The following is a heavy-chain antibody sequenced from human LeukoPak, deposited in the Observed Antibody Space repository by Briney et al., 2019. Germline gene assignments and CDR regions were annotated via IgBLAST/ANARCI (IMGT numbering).Heavy chain of an antibody. Sequence: ASVKVSCKASRYTFTSYYMHWVRQAPGQGLEWKGIINPSGGSTSYAQKFQGRVTMTRDMSTSTVYMELSSLRSEDTAVYYCARAGGTYCSSTSCHQSEYFQHWGQGTLVTVSS. CDR1: RYTFTSYY. D-gene: IGHD2-2*01. CDR3: ARAGGTYCSSTSCHQSEYFQH. CDR2: INPSGGST. J-gene: IGHJ1*01. V-gene: IGHV1-46*01.